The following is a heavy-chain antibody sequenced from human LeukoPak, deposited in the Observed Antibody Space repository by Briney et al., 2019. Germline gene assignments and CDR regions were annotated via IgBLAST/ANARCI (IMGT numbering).Heavy chain of an antibody. CDR2: INPSGGST. J-gene: IGHJ5*02. D-gene: IGHD2-8*01. V-gene: IGHV1-46*01. CDR1: GYTFTSYY. CDR3: ASDSNEWNWFDP. Sequence: ASVKVSCKASGYTFTSYYMHWVRQAPGQGLEWMGIINPSGGSTSYAQKFQGRVTMTRDTSTSTVYMELSSLRSEDTAVYYCASDSNEWNWFDPWGQGTLVTVSS.